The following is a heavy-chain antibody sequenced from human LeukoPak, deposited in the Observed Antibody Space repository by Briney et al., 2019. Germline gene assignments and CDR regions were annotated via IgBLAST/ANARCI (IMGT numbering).Heavy chain of an antibody. CDR2: INWNGDSK. CDR1: GFTFDDFG. CDR3: PITMVPIDYYYYMDV. Sequence: GGSLRLSFAASGFTFDDFGLSGVPQPPGKGLEWALGINWNGDSKGYAASVKGRFTFPRANSKNSLYRKMNSLRVEDTASYYCPITMVPIDYYYYMDVWGKGTRVTVSS. D-gene: IGHD4/OR15-4a*01. V-gene: IGHV3-20*03. J-gene: IGHJ6*03.